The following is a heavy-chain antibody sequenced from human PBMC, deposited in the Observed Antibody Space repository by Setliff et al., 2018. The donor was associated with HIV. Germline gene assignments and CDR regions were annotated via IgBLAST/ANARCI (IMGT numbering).Heavy chain of an antibody. CDR2: ITHSGIT. CDR1: GRSFTDFY. D-gene: IGHD6-19*01. Sequence: PSETLSLTCAVYGRSFTDFYWTFIRQSPGKGLEWIGEITHSGITTYDPSLKSRITVSVDTSKNQFSLKLTSVTAADMGVYYCARGRKNTLAVSGTRYFDFWGQGTLVTVSS. CDR3: ARGRKNTLAVSGTRYFDF. V-gene: IGHV4-34*01. J-gene: IGHJ4*02.